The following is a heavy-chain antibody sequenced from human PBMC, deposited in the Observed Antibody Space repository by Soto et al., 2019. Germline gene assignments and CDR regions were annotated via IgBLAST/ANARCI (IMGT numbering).Heavy chain of an antibody. CDR2: MYYSVTT. Sequence: QVQLQESGPGVVKPSGTLSLTCNVSGGSISGYYWIWIRQPPGKGLEWIGDMYYSVTTNYNPSLKSRVTISLDTSKNQFCLKLNFVSPADTAGYYCARGGYELSASTRYYYYYVDVCGEGTTVTVSS. D-gene: IGHD3-3*01. CDR1: GGSISGYY. V-gene: IGHV4-59*01. J-gene: IGHJ6*03. CDR3: ARGGYELSASTRYYYYYVDV.